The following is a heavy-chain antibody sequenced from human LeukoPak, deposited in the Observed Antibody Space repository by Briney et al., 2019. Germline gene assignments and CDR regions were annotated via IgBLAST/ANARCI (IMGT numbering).Heavy chain of an antibody. CDR1: RFTFSSYS. J-gene: IGHJ6*02. CDR3: ARDIVVAAATPGFYYYGMDV. D-gene: IGHD2-15*01. CDR2: ISSSGSTK. V-gene: IGHV3-48*01. Sequence: GGSLRLSCGASRFTFSSYSMNWVRQAPGKGLEWVSYISSSGSTKYYADSVKGRFTISRDNAKNSLYLQMNSLRAEDTAVYYCARDIVVAAATPGFYYYGMDVWGQGTTVTVSS.